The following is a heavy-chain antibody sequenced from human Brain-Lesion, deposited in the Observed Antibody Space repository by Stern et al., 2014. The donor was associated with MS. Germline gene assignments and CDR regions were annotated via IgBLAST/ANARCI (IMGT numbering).Heavy chain of an antibody. CDR3: ARKTDTAVGGDY. D-gene: IGHD5-18*01. CDR2: MYSRGGT. Sequence: VQLEESGGGLIQPGGSLRLSCAASGFSVRTNFMSWVRQAPGKGLEWVSLMYSRGGTNYADSVKGRFTISRDSSKNTLYLQMSDLRAEDTAVYYCARKTDTAVGGDYWGPGTLVTVSS. CDR1: GFSVRTNF. V-gene: IGHV3-53*01. J-gene: IGHJ4*02.